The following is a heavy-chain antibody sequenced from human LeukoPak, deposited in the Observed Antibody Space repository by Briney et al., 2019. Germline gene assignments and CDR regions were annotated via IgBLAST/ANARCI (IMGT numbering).Heavy chain of an antibody. J-gene: IGHJ4*02. CDR2: IYYSGST. Sequence: SETLSLTCTVSGVSISSSRYYWGWIRQPPGKGLEWIGSIYYSGSTYYNPSLKSRVTISVDTSKNQFSLKLSSVTAADTAVYYCATGSYYNVGFDYWGQGTLVTVSS. CDR1: GVSISSSRYY. D-gene: IGHD3-10*01. V-gene: IGHV4-39*01. CDR3: ATGSYYNVGFDY.